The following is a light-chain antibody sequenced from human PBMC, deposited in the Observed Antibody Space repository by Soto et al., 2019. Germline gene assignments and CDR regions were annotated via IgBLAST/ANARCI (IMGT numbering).Light chain of an antibody. V-gene: IGKV1-39*01. CDR2: AAS. J-gene: IGKJ1*01. CDR1: QTISGY. Sequence: DIQMTQSPSSLSASVGDRVTITCRASQTISGYLKWYQQKKGKAPKLLSYAASSLQRGGPSRFSGSGSGTDFTITISSLQPEDFATYYCQQSYSAPRTFGQGTKVEVK. CDR3: QQSYSAPRT.